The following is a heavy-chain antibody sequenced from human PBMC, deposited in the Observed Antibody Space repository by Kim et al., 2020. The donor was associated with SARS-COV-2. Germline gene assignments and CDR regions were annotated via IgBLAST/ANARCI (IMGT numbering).Heavy chain of an antibody. CDR1: GYTFTSYA. V-gene: IGHV1-3*01. D-gene: IGHD3-10*01. J-gene: IGHJ5*02. Sequence: ASVKVSCKASGYTFTSYAMHWVRQAPGQRLEWMGWINAGNGNTKYSQKFQGRVTITRDTSASTAYMELSSLRSEDTAVYYCARVITMVRGGSPKPFDPWGQGTLVTVSS. CDR3: ARVITMVRGGSPKPFDP. CDR2: INAGNGNT.